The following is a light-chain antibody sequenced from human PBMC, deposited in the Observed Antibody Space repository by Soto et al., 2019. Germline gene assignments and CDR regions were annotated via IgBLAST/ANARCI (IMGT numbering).Light chain of an antibody. Sequence: QSVLTQPPSVSGAPGQRVTISCTENSSNIGAGYDVHWYQQLPGTAPKLLIYVNDNRPSGVPDRFSGSKSGTSASLAITGLQAEDEADYYCQSYDSSLRIFGTGTRSPS. CDR3: QSYDSSLRI. V-gene: IGLV1-40*01. J-gene: IGLJ1*01. CDR1: SSNIGAGYD. CDR2: VND.